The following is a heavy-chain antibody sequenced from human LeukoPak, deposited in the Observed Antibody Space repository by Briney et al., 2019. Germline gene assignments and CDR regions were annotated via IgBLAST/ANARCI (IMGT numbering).Heavy chain of an antibody. D-gene: IGHD5-24*01. CDR2: IIPIFGTA. CDR1: GGTFSSYA. J-gene: IGHJ4*02. Sequence: SVKVSCKASGGTFSSYAISWVRQAPGQGLEWMGGIIPIFGTANYAQKFQGRVTITADESTSTAYMELSSLRSEDTAVYYCARVRREDGYNIHFDYWDQGTLVTVSS. CDR3: ARVRREDGYNIHFDY. V-gene: IGHV1-69*13.